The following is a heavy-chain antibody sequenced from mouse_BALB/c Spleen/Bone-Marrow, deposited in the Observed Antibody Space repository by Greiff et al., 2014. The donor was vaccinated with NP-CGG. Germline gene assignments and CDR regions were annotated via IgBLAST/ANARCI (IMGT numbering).Heavy chain of an antibody. CDR2: IFPGDSTT. CDR3: VRSRLRDWYFGV. Sequence: QVQLQQSGVELVKPGASVKLSCKASGNTFTSYDINWVRQRPEQGLEWIGWIFPGDSTTKYNEKFKGKATLSTDKSSSTVHMQLSRLTSEDSAVYFCVRSRLRDWYFGVWGAGTTVTISS. V-gene: IGHV1-85*01. J-gene: IGHJ1*01. CDR1: GNTFTSYD. D-gene: IGHD1-2*01.